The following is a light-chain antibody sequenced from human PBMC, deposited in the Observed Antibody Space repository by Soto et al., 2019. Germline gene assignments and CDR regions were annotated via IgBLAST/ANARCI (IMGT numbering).Light chain of an antibody. Sequence: ETEITQSPGTLSVSPGERATPSCRASQSVSSNLAWYQQKPGQAPRLLIYGTSTRATGLPARFSGSGSGTEFTLTISSLQPDDFATYYCQQYNSYSLTFGQGTKVDIK. CDR1: QSVSSN. J-gene: IGKJ1*01. CDR2: GTS. V-gene: IGKV3D-15*01. CDR3: QQYNSYSLT.